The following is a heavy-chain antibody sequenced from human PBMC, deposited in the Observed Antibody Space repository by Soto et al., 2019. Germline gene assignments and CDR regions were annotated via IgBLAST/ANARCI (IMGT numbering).Heavy chain of an antibody. CDR2: ISSNGGST. CDR3: ARVGGSGSYYYYYMDV. V-gene: IGHV3-64*01. Sequence: PGGSLRLSCAASGFTFSSYAMHWVRQAPGKGLEYVSAISSNGGSTYYANSVKGRFTISRDNSKNTPYLQMGSLRAEDMAVYYCARVGGSGSYYYYYMDVWGKGTTVTVSS. D-gene: IGHD3-10*01. CDR1: GFTFSSYA. J-gene: IGHJ6*03.